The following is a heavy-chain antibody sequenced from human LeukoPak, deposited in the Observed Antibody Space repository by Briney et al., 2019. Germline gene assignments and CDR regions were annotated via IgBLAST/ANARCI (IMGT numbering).Heavy chain of an antibody. Sequence: SETLSLTCAVYGGSFSGYYWSWIRQPPGKGLEWIGEINHSGSTIYNPSLKSRVTISVDTSKNQFSLKLSSVTAADTAVYYCARARKQQLVRQRFYYYYYMDIWGKGTTVTVSS. D-gene: IGHD6-13*01. V-gene: IGHV4-34*01. CDR2: INHSGST. CDR1: GGSFSGYY. J-gene: IGHJ6*03. CDR3: ARARKQQLVRQRFYYYYYMDI.